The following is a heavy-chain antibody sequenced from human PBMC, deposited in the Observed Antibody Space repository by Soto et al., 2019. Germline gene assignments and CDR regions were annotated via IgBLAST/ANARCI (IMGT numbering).Heavy chain of an antibody. CDR2: ISGSGGNT. J-gene: IGHJ6*02. Sequence: GGSLRLSCAASGFTFSPYAMTWVRQAPGKGLEWVSSISGSGGNTSYADSVKGRFTVSRDNSKRTLSLQMNSLTEEDTAIYYCAKGLRRISRTQYYYGLDVWGRGTTVTVSS. CDR1: GFTFSPYA. V-gene: IGHV3-23*01. D-gene: IGHD3-16*01. CDR3: AKGLRRISRTQYYYGLDV.